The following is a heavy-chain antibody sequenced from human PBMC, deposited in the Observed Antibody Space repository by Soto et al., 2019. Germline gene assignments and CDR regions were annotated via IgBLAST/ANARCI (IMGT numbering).Heavy chain of an antibody. J-gene: IGHJ4*02. D-gene: IGHD3-22*01. Sequence: GGSLRLSCAASGFTFSSYGMHWVRQAPGKGLEWVAVIWYDGSNKYYADSVKGRFTISRDNSKNTLYLQMNSLRAEDTAVYYCARDQRIHDSSGYYLRGEIDYWGQGTLVTVSS. CDR3: ARDQRIHDSSGYYLRGEIDY. V-gene: IGHV3-33*01. CDR1: GFTFSSYG. CDR2: IWYDGSNK.